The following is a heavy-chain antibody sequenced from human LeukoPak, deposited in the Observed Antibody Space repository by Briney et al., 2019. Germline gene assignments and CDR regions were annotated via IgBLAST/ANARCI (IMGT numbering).Heavy chain of an antibody. J-gene: IGHJ4*02. CDR3: AKDPREPRGY. CDR2: ISAGGETT. D-gene: IGHD1-26*01. Sequence: GGSLRLSCAASRFRFSTFPMGWVRQAPGKGLEWVSGISAGGETTFYADSVRGRLTISRDNSKNTLYLQMNSLRADDTAVYYCAKDPREPRGYWGRGPRSTVS. CDR1: RFRFSTFP. V-gene: IGHV3-23*01.